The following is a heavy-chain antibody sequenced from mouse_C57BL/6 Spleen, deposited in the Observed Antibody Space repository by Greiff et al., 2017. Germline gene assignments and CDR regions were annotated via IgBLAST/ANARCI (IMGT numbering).Heavy chain of an antibody. J-gene: IGHJ2*01. V-gene: IGHV1-26*01. CDR2: INPNNGGT. CDR1: GYTFTDYY. D-gene: IGHD2-3*01. Sequence: VQLQQSGPELVKPGASVKISCKASGYTFTDYYMNWVKQSHGKSLEWIGDINPNNGGTSYNQKFKGKATLTVDKSSSTAYMELRSLTSEDSAVYYCARGRDGPRRYFDYWGQGTTLTVSS. CDR3: ARGRDGPRRYFDY.